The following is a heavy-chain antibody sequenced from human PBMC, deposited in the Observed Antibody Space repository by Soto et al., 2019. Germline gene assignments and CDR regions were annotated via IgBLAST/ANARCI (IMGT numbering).Heavy chain of an antibody. CDR1: GGSISSGGYY. CDR3: AGIYSGSPGGTLRY. V-gene: IGHV4-31*03. J-gene: IGHJ4*02. Sequence: QVQLQESGPGLVKPSQTLSLTCTVSGGSISSGGYYWSWIRQHPGKGLEWIGYIYYSGSTYYNPSRKSGVTISVDTSKNQFSLKLSSVTAADTAVYSCAGIYSGSPGGTLRYWGQGTLVTVSS. CDR2: IYYSGST. D-gene: IGHD1-26*01.